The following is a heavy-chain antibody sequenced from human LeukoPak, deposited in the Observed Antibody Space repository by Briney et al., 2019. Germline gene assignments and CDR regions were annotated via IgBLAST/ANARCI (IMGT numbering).Heavy chain of an antibody. Sequence: ASVKVSCKPYGYTFNTYGITWVRQAPGQGLEWMGWISPYNGNTNYAQKFQGRVTMTTDTSTSTAYMELRSLRSDDTAVYYCARGPHERSGYPDDWGQGTLVTVSS. CDR3: ARGPHERSGYPDD. CDR2: ISPYNGNT. V-gene: IGHV1-18*01. D-gene: IGHD3-22*01. CDR1: GYTFNTYG. J-gene: IGHJ4*02.